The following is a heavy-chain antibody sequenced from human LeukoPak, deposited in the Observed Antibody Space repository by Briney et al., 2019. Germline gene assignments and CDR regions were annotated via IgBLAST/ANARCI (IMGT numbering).Heavy chain of an antibody. J-gene: IGHJ5*02. Sequence: GGSLRLSCAASGFTFSSYSMNWVRQAPGKGLEWVSAISGSGGSTYYADSVKGRFTISRDNSKNTLYLQMNSLRAEDTAVYYCAKPLYSGYDSNWFDPWGQGTLVTVSS. CDR1: GFTFSSYS. D-gene: IGHD5-12*01. V-gene: IGHV3-23*01. CDR2: ISGSGGST. CDR3: AKPLYSGYDSNWFDP.